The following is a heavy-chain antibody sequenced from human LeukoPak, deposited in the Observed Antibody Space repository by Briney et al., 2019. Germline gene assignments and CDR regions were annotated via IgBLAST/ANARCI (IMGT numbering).Heavy chain of an antibody. CDR1: GFTFSSHG. Sequence: GGSLRLSCAASGFTFSSHGMHWVRQAPGKGLEWVAVISYDGSNKYYADSVKGRFTISRDNSKNTLYLQMDSLRAEDTAVYYCAKDVWFGELFLNYFDYWGQGTLVTVSS. CDR2: ISYDGSNK. V-gene: IGHV3-30*18. D-gene: IGHD3-10*01. J-gene: IGHJ4*02. CDR3: AKDVWFGELFLNYFDY.